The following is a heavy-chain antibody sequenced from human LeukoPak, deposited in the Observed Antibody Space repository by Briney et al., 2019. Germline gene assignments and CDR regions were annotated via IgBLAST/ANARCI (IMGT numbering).Heavy chain of an antibody. CDR3: ARAKAYSNYVDFDY. J-gene: IGHJ4*02. D-gene: IGHD4-11*01. Sequence: SETLSLTCTVSGGSISISSYYWGWIRQPPGKGLEWIGEINHSGSTNYNPSLKSRVTISVDTSKNQFSLKLSSVTAADTAVYYCARAKAYSNYVDFDYWGQGTLVTVSS. V-gene: IGHV4-39*07. CDR2: INHSGST. CDR1: GGSISISSYY.